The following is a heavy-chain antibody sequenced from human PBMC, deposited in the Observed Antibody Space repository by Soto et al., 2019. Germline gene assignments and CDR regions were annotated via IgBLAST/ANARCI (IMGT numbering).Heavy chain of an antibody. CDR1: GATLQDYA. J-gene: IGHJ6*04. CDR3: GKDISPGGMDV. V-gene: IGHV3-9*01. Sequence: EVQLVESGGGLVQPGGSLRLPCAGSGATLQDYAMHWVRQAPGKGLEWVSGIYYNSNRIDYADSVKGRFTISRDNARNALYLQMNSLTTEDTAFYYCGKDISPGGMDVWGRGIMVTVSS. CDR2: IYYNSNRI.